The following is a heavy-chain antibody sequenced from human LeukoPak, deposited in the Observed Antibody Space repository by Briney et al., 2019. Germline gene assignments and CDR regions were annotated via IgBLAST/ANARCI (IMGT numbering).Heavy chain of an antibody. V-gene: IGHV4-59*01. J-gene: IGHJ4*02. CDR3: ARESACSSTSCYSNRPDY. CDR2: IYYSGST. CDR1: GGSISSYY. D-gene: IGHD2-2*02. Sequence: SETLSLTCTVSGGSISSYYWSWMRQPPGKGLEWIGFIYYSGSTNYNPSLKSRVTISVDTSKNQFSLKLSSVTAADTAVYYCARESACSSTSCYSNRPDYWGQGTLVTVSS.